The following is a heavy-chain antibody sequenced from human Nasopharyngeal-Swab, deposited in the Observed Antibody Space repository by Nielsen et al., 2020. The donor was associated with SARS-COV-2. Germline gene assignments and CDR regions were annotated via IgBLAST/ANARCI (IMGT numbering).Heavy chain of an antibody. J-gene: IGHJ4*02. CDR2: ISYDGSNK. V-gene: IGHV3-30-3*01. CDR3: ARDLTVADPFDY. D-gene: IGHD6-19*01. Sequence: GESLKISCAASGFTFSSYAMHWVRQAPGEGLEWVAVISYDGSNKYYADSVKGRFTISRDNSKNTLYLQMNSLRAEDTAVYYCARDLTVADPFDYWGQGTLVTVSS. CDR1: GFTFSSYA.